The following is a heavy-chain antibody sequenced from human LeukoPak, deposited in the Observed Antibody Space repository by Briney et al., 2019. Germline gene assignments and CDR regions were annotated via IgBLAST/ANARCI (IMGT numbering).Heavy chain of an antibody. CDR1: GFTFDDYA. CDR2: ISWNSGSI. V-gene: IGHV3-9*03. Sequence: GRSLRLYCAASGFTFDDYAMHWVRQAPGKGLEWVSGISWNSGSIGYADSVKGRFTISRDNAKNSLYLQMNSLRAEDMVLYYCAKGYYGSGGIDYWGQGTLVTVSS. D-gene: IGHD3-10*01. J-gene: IGHJ4*02. CDR3: AKGYYGSGGIDY.